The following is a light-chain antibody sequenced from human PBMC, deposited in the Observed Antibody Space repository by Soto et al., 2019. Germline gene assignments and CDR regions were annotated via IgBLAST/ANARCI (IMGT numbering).Light chain of an antibody. J-gene: IGKJ5*01. CDR3: QQYGSSPQIT. Sequence: EIVLTQSPGTLSLSPGDSATLSCRASQSVSSNYLAWYQRKPGQGPRLLIYGATSRPTGIPDRFSGSGSGTDFTLTISRLEPEDFAVYYCQQYGSSPQITFGQGTRLEIK. CDR2: GAT. V-gene: IGKV3-20*01. CDR1: QSVSSNY.